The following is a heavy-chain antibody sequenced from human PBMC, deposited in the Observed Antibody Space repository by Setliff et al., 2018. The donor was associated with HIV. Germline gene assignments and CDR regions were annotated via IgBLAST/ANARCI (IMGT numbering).Heavy chain of an antibody. CDR1: GYTFTDNY. D-gene: IGHD1-26*01. V-gene: IGHV1-2*02. CDR3: ASAIVGLGYNFFSVDV. CDR2: INSASGGT. J-gene: IGHJ6*04. Sequence: ASVKVSCKASGYTFTDNYIHWVRQAPGQGLEWMAWINSASGGTNYAQNFQGRVTVTRDTSINAVYLEVNGLKSDDTAVYYCASAIVGLGYNFFSVDVWGKGTTVTVSS.